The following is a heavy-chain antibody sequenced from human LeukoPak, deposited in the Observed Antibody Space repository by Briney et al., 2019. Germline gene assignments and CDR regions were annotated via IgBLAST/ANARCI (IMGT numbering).Heavy chain of an antibody. Sequence: ASVKVSCKASGYTFTSYYMHWVRQAPGQGLEWMGWINPNSGGTNYAQKFQGRVTMTRDTSISTAYMELSRLRSDDTAVYYCARESIAAAGTGASYYYYYMDVWGKGTTVTVSS. J-gene: IGHJ6*03. CDR1: GYTFTSYY. CDR3: ARESIAAAGTGASYYYYYMDV. V-gene: IGHV1-2*02. CDR2: INPNSGGT. D-gene: IGHD6-13*01.